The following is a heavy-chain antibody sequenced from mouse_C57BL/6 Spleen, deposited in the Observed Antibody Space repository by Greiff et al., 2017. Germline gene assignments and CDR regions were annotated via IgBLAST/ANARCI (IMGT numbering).Heavy chain of an antibody. CDR2: IRSKSNNYAT. J-gene: IGHJ3*01. Sequence: EVQLVESGGGLVQPKGSLKLSCAASGFSFNTYAMNWVRQAPGKGLEWVARIRSKSNNYATYYADSVKDRFTISRDDPESMLYLQMNNLKTEDTATYYSVRHEDYDGYDGESPWFAYGGQGTLVTVSA. CDR3: VRHEDYDGYDGESPWFAY. CDR1: GFSFNTYA. V-gene: IGHV10-1*01. D-gene: IGHD2-2*01.